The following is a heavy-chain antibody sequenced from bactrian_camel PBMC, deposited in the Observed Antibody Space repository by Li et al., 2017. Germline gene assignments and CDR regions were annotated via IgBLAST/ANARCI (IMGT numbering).Heavy chain of an antibody. Sequence: QVQLVESGGGLVQPGGSLRLSCAASGFTSSSDWMYWVRQAPGKGLEWVSSIADTSTYYANSVKGRFTISRDDAKHTVYLQMNSLKPEDTAMFYCATRIAYYNSVYSSAINWGQGTQVTVS. D-gene: IGHD2*01. CDR1: GFTSSSDW. V-gene: IGHV3S6*01. CDR3: ATRIAYYNSVYSSAIN. J-gene: IGHJ4*01. CDR2: IADTST.